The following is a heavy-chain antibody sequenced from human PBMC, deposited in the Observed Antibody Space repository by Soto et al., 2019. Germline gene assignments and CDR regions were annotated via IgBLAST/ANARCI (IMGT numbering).Heavy chain of an antibody. J-gene: IGHJ6*02. CDR2: INAGNGNT. D-gene: IGHD6-19*01. CDR1: GYTFTSYA. Sequence: QVQLVQSGAEVKKPGASVKVSCKASGYTFTSYAMHWVRQAPGQRLEWMGWINAGNGNTKYSQKFQGRVTITRDTSASTAYMELSSLRSEDTAVYYCAREEGWNSYYYGMDVWGQGTTVTVSS. CDR3: AREEGWNSYYYGMDV. V-gene: IGHV1-3*01.